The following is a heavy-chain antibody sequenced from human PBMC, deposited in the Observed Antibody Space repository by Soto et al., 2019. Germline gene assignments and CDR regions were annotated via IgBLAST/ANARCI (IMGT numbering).Heavy chain of an antibody. CDR2: ISGRGENT. D-gene: IGHD7-27*01. J-gene: IGHJ3*02. CDR3: AKDQGTGDYGVNAVDI. Sequence: EVQLLESGGGLVQPGGSLRLSCAASGFTFSVFAMSWVRQAPGKGLELVSTISGRGENTYYADSVKGRFTISRDNSKKTLNLQMNSMRGEDTAVYYCAKDQGTGDYGVNAVDIWGQGTMVTVAS. CDR1: GFTFSVFA. V-gene: IGHV3-23*01.